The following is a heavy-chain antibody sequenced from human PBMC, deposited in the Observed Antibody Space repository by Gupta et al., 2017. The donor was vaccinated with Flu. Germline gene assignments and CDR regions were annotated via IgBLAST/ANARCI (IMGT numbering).Heavy chain of an antibody. V-gene: IGHV3-48*02. CDR2: IDGGGNAR. CDR3: ATSLTLLDH. Sequence: GGGLVQRGGSLRLSCAASGFAFSHSPMNWVRQAPGKGLEWISYIDGGGNARYYADSVKGRFTVSRDNVESSLYLQMTGLRDEDSAMYYCATSLTLLDHWGQGTLVTVSS. CDR1: GFAFSHSP. D-gene: IGHD2-21*02. J-gene: IGHJ4*02.